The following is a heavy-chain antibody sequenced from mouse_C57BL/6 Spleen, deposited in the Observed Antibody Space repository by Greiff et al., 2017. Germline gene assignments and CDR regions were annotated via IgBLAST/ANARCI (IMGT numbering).Heavy chain of an antibody. D-gene: IGHD2-3*01. J-gene: IGHJ4*01. CDR2: ISSGSSTI. Sequence: EVQGVESGGGLVKPGGSLKLSCAASGFTFSDYGMHWVRQAPEKGLEWVAYISSGSSTIYYADTVKGRFTISRDNAKNTLFLQMTSLMSDDTAMYYCGGGYDGYYAMDYWGQGTSVTVSS. CDR3: GGGYDGYYAMDY. V-gene: IGHV5-17*01. CDR1: GFTFSDYG.